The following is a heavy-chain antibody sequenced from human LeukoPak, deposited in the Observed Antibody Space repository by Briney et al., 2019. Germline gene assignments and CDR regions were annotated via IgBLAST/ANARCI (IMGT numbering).Heavy chain of an antibody. D-gene: IGHD6-19*01. J-gene: IGHJ4*02. CDR2: ISAYNGNT. CDR1: GYTFTSYG. CDR3: ARDLRSAVAGPGFDY. V-gene: IGHV1-18*01. Sequence: ASVKVSCKASGYTFTSYGISWVRQAPGQGLEWMGWISAYNGNTNYAQKLQGRVTMTTDTSTSTAYMELRSLRSDDTAVYYCARDLRSAVAGPGFDYWGQGTLVTVSS.